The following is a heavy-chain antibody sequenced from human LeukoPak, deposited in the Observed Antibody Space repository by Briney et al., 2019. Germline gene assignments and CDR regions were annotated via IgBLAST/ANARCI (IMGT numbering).Heavy chain of an antibody. CDR3: AKISGGGFLEYMDV. V-gene: IGHV4-34*01. CDR1: GGSFSGYY. CDR2: ITHSGSP. Sequence: SETLSLTCAVYGGSFSGYYWSWVRQPPGKGLEWIGEITHSGSPNYNPSLKSRVIISIDTSRKQFSLNLSSVTAADTAVYYCAKISGGGFLEYMDVWAQGTTVTVSS. J-gene: IGHJ6*03. D-gene: IGHD3-3*01.